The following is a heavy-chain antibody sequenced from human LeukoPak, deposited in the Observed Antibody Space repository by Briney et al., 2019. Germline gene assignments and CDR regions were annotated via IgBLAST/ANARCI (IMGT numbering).Heavy chain of an antibody. J-gene: IGHJ4*02. D-gene: IGHD2-2*01. CDR3: TTRPAEDSNVVVPAADYYFDY. V-gene: IGHV3-15*01. CDR1: GFTFSNAW. Sequence: GGSLRLSCAASGFTFSNAWMSWVRQAPGKGLEWVGRIKSKTDGGTTGYAAPVKGRFTISRDDSKNTLYLQMNSLKTEDTAVYYCTTRPAEDSNVVVPAADYYFDYWGQGTLVTVSS. CDR2: IKSKTDGGTT.